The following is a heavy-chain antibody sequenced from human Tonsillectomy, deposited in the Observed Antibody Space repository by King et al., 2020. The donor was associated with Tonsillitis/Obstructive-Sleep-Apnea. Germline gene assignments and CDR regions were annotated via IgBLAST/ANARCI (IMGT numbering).Heavy chain of an antibody. CDR1: GGSIISSSYY. J-gene: IGHJ4*02. D-gene: IGHD3-22*01. Sequence: VQLQESGPGLVKPSETLSLTCTVSGGSIISSSYYWGWIRQPPGKGLEWIGSIYYSGSIYYTPSLKSRVTISVDTSKNQFSLKLSTVTAADTAVYYCARNLVYRTDYYDSSGYYYVDYWGQGTLVTVSS. V-gene: IGHV4-39*01. CDR3: ARNLVYRTDYYDSSGYYYVDY. CDR2: IYYSGSI.